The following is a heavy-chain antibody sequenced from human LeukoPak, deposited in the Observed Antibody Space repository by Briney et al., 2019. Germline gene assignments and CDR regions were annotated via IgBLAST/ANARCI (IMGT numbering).Heavy chain of an antibody. V-gene: IGHV4-38-2*02. CDR1: GSSVTSHYY. Sequence: SETLSLTCTVSGSSVTSHYYWGWIRQPPGKGLEWIAIIYHSGSTNYNPSLKSRVTISVDTSKNQFSLKLSSVTAADTAVYYCARPGILWAGDAFDIWGQGTMVTVSS. J-gene: IGHJ3*02. CDR3: ARPGILWAGDAFDI. D-gene: IGHD3-10*01. CDR2: IYHSGST.